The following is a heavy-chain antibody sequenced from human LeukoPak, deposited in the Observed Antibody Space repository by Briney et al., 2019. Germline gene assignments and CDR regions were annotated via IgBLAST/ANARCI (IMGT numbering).Heavy chain of an antibody. CDR1: GVTFSSYA. J-gene: IGHJ5*02. D-gene: IGHD1-26*01. V-gene: IGHV3-23*01. Sequence: GGSPRLSCAASGVTFSSYAMSWVRQAPGKGLEWVSAISGSGGSTYYADSVKGRFTISRDNSKNTLYLQMNSLRAEDTAVYYCAKSAPWELLFGWFDPWGQGTLVTVSS. CDR3: AKSAPWELLFGWFDP. CDR2: ISGSGGST.